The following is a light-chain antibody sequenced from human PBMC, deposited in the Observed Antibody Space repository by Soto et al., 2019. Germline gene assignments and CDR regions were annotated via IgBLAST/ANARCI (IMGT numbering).Light chain of an antibody. CDR1: QSVSST. CDR3: QQYNNWHLT. J-gene: IGKJ4*01. Sequence: EIVMAESPATLSVSPGERATLSCRASQSVSSTLAWYQQKPGQAPWLLIYGASTRATGVPARFSGSGSGTKFTLTISSLQSEDFAVYYCQQYNNWHLTFGGGTKVDIK. CDR2: GAS. V-gene: IGKV3-15*01.